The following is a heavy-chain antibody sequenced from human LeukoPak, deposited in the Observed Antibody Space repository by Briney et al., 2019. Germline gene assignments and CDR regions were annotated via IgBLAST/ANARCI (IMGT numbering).Heavy chain of an antibody. J-gene: IGHJ4*02. CDR3: ATVVRDDILTGYYIDY. V-gene: IGHV4-59*01. CDR2: IYYSGST. D-gene: IGHD3-9*01. CDR1: GGSISSYY. Sequence: SETLSLTCTVSGGSISSYYWSWIRQPPGKGLEWIGYIYYSGSTKYNPSFKSRVTISVDTSKNQFSLKLISVIAADTAVYYCATVVRDDILTGYYIDYWGQGTLVTVSS.